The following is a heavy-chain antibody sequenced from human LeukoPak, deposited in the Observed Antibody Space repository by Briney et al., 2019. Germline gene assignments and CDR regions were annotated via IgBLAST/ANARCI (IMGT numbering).Heavy chain of an antibody. J-gene: IGHJ4*02. V-gene: IGHV4-59*01. CDR3: ARDHDFWSGFYKFDY. CDR2: IYYSGST. CDR1: GGSISSYY. Sequence: SETLSLTCTVSGGSISSYYWSWIRQPPGKGLEWIGYIYYSGSTNYNPSLKSRVTISVDTSKNQFSLKLSSVTAADTAVYYCARDHDFWSGFYKFDYWGQGTLVTVSS. D-gene: IGHD3-3*01.